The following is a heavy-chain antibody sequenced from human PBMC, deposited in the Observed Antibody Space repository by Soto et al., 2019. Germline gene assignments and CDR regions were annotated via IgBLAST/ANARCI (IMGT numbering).Heavy chain of an antibody. V-gene: IGHV4-38-2*01. Sequence: SETLSLTCAVSGYSISSGYYWGWIRQPPGKGLEWIGSIYHSGSTYYNPSLKSRVTISVDTSKNQFSLKLSSVTAADTAVYYCARVSSSYGTGNYFDYWGQGTLVT. CDR1: GYSISSGYY. D-gene: IGHD3-10*01. CDR2: IYHSGST. J-gene: IGHJ4*02. CDR3: ARVSSSYGTGNYFDY.